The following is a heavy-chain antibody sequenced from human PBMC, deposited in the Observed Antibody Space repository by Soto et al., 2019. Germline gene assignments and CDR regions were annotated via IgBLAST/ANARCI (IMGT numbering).Heavy chain of an antibody. CDR1: GYTFTSYD. Sequence: QVQLVQSGAEVKKPGASVKVSCKASGYTFTSYDINWVRQATGQGLEWMGWMNPNSGNTGYAQKLQSRVTMTRNTSIITAYMELSSLRSGDTAVYYCAREKTSYGMDGWGQGTTVTVSS. J-gene: IGHJ6*02. V-gene: IGHV1-8*01. CDR3: AREKTSYGMDG. CDR2: MNPNSGNT.